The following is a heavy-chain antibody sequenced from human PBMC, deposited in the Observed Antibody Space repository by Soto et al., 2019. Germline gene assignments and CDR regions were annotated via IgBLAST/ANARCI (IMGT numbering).Heavy chain of an antibody. Sequence: QVQLVQSGAEVKKPGASVKVSCKASGYTFTGYDINWVRQATGQGLEWMGWMNPHSGNTNYAQKFQGRVTMTRNTSISTAYMELSSLRSEDTAMYYCASGRVIIGVAIWGQGTMVTVSS. CDR1: GYTFTGYD. J-gene: IGHJ3*02. CDR2: MNPHSGNT. V-gene: IGHV1-8*01. CDR3: ASGRVIIGVAI. D-gene: IGHD3-22*01.